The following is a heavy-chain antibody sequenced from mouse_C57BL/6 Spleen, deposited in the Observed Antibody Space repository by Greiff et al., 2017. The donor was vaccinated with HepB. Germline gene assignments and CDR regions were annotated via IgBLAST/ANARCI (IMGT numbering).Heavy chain of an antibody. D-gene: IGHD1-1*01. CDR1: GFSFNTYA. V-gene: IGHV10-1*01. CDR3: VRHDYYGSSYGGAWFAY. CDR2: IRSKSNNYAT. J-gene: IGHJ3*01. Sequence: EVQVVESGGGLVQPKGSLKLSCAASGFSFNTYAMNWVRQAPGKGLEWVARIRSKSNNYATYYADSVKDRFTISRDDSESMLYLQMNNLKTEDTAMYYCVRHDYYGSSYGGAWFAYWGQGTLVTVSA.